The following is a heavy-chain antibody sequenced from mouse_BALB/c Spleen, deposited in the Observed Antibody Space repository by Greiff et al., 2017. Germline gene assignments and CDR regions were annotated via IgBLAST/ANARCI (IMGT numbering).Heavy chain of an antibody. D-gene: IGHD4-1*01. V-gene: IGHV1-14*01. CDR1: GYTFTSYV. CDR2: INPYNDGT. CDR3: ARKEKLTGTNAMDY. Sequence: EVKLQESGPELVKPGASVKMSCKASGYTFTSYVMHWVKQKPGQGLEWIGYINPYNDGTKYNEKFKGKATLTSDKSSSTAYMELSSLTSEDSAVYYCARKEKLTGTNAMDYWGQGTSVTVSS. J-gene: IGHJ4*01.